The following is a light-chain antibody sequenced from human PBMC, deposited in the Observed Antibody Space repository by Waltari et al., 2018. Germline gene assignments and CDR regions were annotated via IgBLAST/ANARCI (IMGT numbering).Light chain of an antibody. Sequence: NFMLTQPHSVSESPGKTVTISCTRSSGSISRNYFQWYQQRPGSSPTTVIYEDNQRPSGVPDRFAGSIDSSSSSASLTISGLKTEDEADYYCQSYDGSTWVFGGGTKLTVL. J-gene: IGLJ3*02. CDR2: EDN. CDR3: QSYDGSTWV. CDR1: SGSISRNY. V-gene: IGLV6-57*01.